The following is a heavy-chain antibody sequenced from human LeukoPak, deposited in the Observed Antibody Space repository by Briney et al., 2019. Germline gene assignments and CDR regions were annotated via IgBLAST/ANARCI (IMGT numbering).Heavy chain of an antibody. J-gene: IGHJ4*02. CDR1: GGSISSYY. CDR2: IYYSGST. V-gene: IGHV4-59*01. CDR3: ARISSGRYLDY. D-gene: IGHD6-19*01. Sequence: SETLSLTCTVSGGSISSYYWSWIRQPPGKVLEWIGYIYYSGSTNYNPSLKSRVTISVDTSKNQFSLKLSSVTAADTAVYYCARISSGRYLDYWGQGTLVTVSS.